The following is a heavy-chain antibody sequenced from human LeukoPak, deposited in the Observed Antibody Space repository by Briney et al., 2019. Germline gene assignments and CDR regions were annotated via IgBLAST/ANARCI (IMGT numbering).Heavy chain of an antibody. Sequence: GGSLRLSCAASGFTFSSYSMTWVRQAPGKGLEWVSSISSSSSYMYYVDSVKGRFTISRDNAKSSLYLQMNRLRAEDTAFYYCARGSSTVSGFDYWGQGTPVTVSS. CDR2: ISSSSSYM. V-gene: IGHV3-21*01. CDR1: GFTFSSYS. CDR3: ARGSSTVSGFDY. D-gene: IGHD3-10*01. J-gene: IGHJ4*02.